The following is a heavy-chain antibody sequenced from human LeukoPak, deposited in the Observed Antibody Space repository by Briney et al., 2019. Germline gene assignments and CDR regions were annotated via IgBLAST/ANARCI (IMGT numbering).Heavy chain of an antibody. J-gene: IGHJ6*03. Sequence: SETLSLTCTVSDDSITMYYWTWIRQPPGKGLEWIGYVDHTGSTNFNPSLNGRVSISGDTTNNLFSLRLRSVTAADTAVYFCARGRVSSSTWYSTYYYYFYMDVWGKGTTVTVSS. CDR1: DDSITMYY. D-gene: IGHD1-1*01. CDR2: VDHTGST. V-gene: IGHV4-59*01. CDR3: ARGRVSSSTWYSTYYYYFYMDV.